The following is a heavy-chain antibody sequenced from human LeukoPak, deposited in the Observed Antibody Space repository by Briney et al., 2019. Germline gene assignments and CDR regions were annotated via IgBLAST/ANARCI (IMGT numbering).Heavy chain of an antibody. J-gene: IGHJ3*02. CDR2: IASDGSST. D-gene: IGHD3-22*01. Sequence: GGSLRLSCAASGFTFSSYWMNWVRQAPGKGLVWVSRIASDGSSTTYADSVKGRFTISRDNAKNTLYLQMNSLRAEDTAVYYCARADRPYYYDSSGYSRQIWGQGTMVTVSS. CDR1: GFTFSSYW. CDR3: ARADRPYYYDSSGYSRQI. V-gene: IGHV3-74*01.